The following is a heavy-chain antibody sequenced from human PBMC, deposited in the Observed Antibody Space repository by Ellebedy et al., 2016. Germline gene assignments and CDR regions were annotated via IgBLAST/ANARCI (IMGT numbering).Heavy chain of an antibody. CDR2: ISWNSGSI. CDR3: AKDMRGRVAVAGLDY. CDR1: GFTFDDYA. D-gene: IGHD6-19*01. J-gene: IGHJ4*02. V-gene: IGHV3-9*01. Sequence: SLKISXAASGFTFDDYAMHWVRQAPGKGLEWVSGISWNSGSIGYADSVKGRFTISRDNAKNSLYLQMNSLRAEDTALYYCAKDMRGRVAVAGLDYWGQGTLVTVSS.